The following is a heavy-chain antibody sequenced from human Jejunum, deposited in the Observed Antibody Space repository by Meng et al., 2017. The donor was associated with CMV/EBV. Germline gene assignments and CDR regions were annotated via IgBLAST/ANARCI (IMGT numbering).Heavy chain of an antibody. CDR3: TSRVGATPSYYGMDV. D-gene: IGHD1-26*01. CDR1: GDNY. CDR2: ISSTTYGGTT. V-gene: IGHV3-49*04. Sequence: GDNYLRWVRQAPGKGLEWVGFISSTTYGGTTEYAASVTGRFTISRDDSKNIAYLQMNSLETEDTAVYYCTSRVGATPSYYGMDVWGQGTTVTVSS. J-gene: IGHJ6*02.